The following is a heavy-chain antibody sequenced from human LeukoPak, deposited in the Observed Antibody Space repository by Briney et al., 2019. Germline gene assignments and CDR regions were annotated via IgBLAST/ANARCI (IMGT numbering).Heavy chain of an antibody. CDR2: IYYSGST. Sequence: SETLSLTCTVSGGSISSYYWSWIRQPPGKGLEWIGYIYYSGSTNYNPSLKSRVTISVDTSKNQFSLKLSSVTAADTAVYYCARAYYDFWSGYFGRNAPGVFDHWGQGTLVTVSS. V-gene: IGHV4-59*01. D-gene: IGHD3-3*01. CDR1: GGSISSYY. J-gene: IGHJ4*02. CDR3: ARAYYDFWSGYFGRNAPGVFDH.